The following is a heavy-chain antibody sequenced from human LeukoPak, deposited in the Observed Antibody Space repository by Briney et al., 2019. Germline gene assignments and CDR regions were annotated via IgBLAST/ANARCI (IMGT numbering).Heavy chain of an antibody. Sequence: QSGGCLRLSCAASRFTLSIYWMSWVRQAPGKGLEWVANIQQDGNKKYHMDSVKGRFTIYSDNAKNSLYLQMNSLRAEDTAIYYCAGFGAVAGVDYWGQGTLVTVSS. CDR1: RFTLSIYW. CDR3: AGFGAVAGVDY. CDR2: IQQDGNKK. J-gene: IGHJ4*02. D-gene: IGHD6-19*01. V-gene: IGHV3-7*03.